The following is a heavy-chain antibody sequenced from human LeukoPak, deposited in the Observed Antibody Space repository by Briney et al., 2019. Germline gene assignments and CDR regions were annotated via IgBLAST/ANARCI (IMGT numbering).Heavy chain of an antibody. J-gene: IGHJ4*02. D-gene: IGHD4-17*01. CDR3: ARATSRSDYSSLAY. CDR1: GFTFSDYS. Sequence: GGSLRLSCAASGFTFSDYSMNWIRQGPGKGLEWVASISSSDDYIYYADSVKGRFTISRDTAKNSLYLQLTSLRAEDRDVYYCARATSRSDYSSLAYWGQGTLVTVSS. V-gene: IGHV3-21*01. CDR2: ISSSDDYI.